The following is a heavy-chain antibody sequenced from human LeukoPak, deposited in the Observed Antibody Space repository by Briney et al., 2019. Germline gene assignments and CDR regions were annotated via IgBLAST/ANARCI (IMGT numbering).Heavy chain of an antibody. J-gene: IGHJ4*02. Sequence: PGRSLRLSCAASGFSFSTYGMHWVRQAPAKGLERVTVISYDGSDKYYADSVKGRFTISRDNSRNTLYLQMNSLRVEDTAVYYCAKEVGTFTLDYWGQGTLVTVSS. CDR1: GFSFSTYG. V-gene: IGHV3-30*18. CDR2: ISYDGSDK. D-gene: IGHD1-26*01. CDR3: AKEVGTFTLDY.